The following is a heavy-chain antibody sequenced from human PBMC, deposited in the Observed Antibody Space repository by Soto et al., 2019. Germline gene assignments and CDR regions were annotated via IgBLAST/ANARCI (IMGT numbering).Heavy chain of an antibody. J-gene: IGHJ4*02. V-gene: IGHV3-9*01. CDR1: GFNFDDFA. CDR2: ISWNSDSI. Sequence: VQLVESGGGLVQPGRSLRLSCAASGFNFDDFAMHWVRQAPGKGLEWVSGISWNSDSIAYADSVRGRLIISRDNAKNSLYLQMNSLRAEDTALYYCAKGVNMVTRSLFDHWGQGTLVTVSS. CDR3: AKGVNMVTRSLFDH. D-gene: IGHD4-17*01.